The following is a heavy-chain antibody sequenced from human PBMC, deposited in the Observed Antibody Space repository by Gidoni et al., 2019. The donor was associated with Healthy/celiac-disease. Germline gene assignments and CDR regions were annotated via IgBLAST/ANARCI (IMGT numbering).Heavy chain of an antibody. V-gene: IGHV3-9*01. CDR1: GFTFADYA. D-gene: IGHD2-2*01. Sequence: EVQLVESGGGLVQPGRSLRLSCAASGFTFADYAMHWVRQAPGKGLEWVSGISWNSGSIGYADSVKGRFTISRDNAKNSLYLQMNSLRAEDTALYYCAKGIRVVVVPAAIDYWGQGTLVTVSS. J-gene: IGHJ4*02. CDR3: AKGIRVVVVPAAIDY. CDR2: ISWNSGSI.